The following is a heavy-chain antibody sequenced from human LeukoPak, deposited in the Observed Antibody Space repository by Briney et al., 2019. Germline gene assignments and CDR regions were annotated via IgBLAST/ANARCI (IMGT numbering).Heavy chain of an antibody. CDR1: GFTFSDYY. J-gene: IGHJ5*02. D-gene: IGHD3-9*01. V-gene: IGHV3-11*01. CDR3: ARCRYFDWLFSSMNWFDP. Sequence: SGGSLRLSCAASGFTFSDYYMSWIRQAPGKGLEWVSYISSSGSTIYYADSVKGRFTISRDNAKNSLYLQMNSLRAEDTAVYYCARCRYFDWLFSSMNWFDPWGQGTLVTVSS. CDR2: ISSSGSTI.